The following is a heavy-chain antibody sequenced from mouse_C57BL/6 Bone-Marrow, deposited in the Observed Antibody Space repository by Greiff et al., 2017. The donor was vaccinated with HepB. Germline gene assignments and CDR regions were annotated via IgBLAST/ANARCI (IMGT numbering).Heavy chain of an antibody. V-gene: IGHV1-64*01. CDR3: ARFWEEFAY. CDR1: GYTFTSYW. D-gene: IGHD4-1*01. J-gene: IGHJ3*01. CDR2: IHPNSGST. Sequence: QVHVKQPGAELVKPGASVKLSCKASGYTFTSYWMHWVKQRPGQGLEWIGMIHPNSGSTNYNEKFKSKATLTVDKSSSTAYMQLSSLTSEDSAVYYCARFWEEFAYWGQGTLVTVSA.